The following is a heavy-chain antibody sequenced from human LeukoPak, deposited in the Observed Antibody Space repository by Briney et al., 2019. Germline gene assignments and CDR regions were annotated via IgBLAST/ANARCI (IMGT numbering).Heavy chain of an antibody. J-gene: IGHJ4*02. CDR1: GFTFSNFW. CDR2: THGSEK. V-gene: IGHV3-7*03. D-gene: IGHD3-10*01. Sequence: GGSLRLSCAASGFTFSNFWMSWVRQAPGKGLEWVANTHGSEKYYVDSVRGRFTISRDNAKNSLYLQMNSLRAEDTAVYYCARETPHGSLTFDYWGQGTLVTVSS. CDR3: ARETPHGSLTFDY.